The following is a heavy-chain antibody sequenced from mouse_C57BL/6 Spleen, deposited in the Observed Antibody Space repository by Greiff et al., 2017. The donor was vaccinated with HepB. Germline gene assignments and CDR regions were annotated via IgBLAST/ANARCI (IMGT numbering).Heavy chain of an antibody. Sequence: VQLQQSGAELVRPGASVKLSCTASGFNIKDDYMHWVKQRPEQGLEWIGWIDPENGDTEYASKFQGKATITADTSSNTAYPQLSSLTSEDTAVYYCTTGSAGYFDVWGTGTTVTVSS. CDR2: IDPENGDT. CDR3: TTGSAGYFDV. J-gene: IGHJ1*03. CDR1: GFNIKDDY. V-gene: IGHV14-4*01.